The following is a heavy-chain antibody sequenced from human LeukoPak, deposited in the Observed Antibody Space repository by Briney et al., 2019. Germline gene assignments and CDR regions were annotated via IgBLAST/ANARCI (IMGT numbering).Heavy chain of an antibody. CDR2: IYHSGST. J-gene: IGHJ5*02. CDR3: ARGGYCSSTSCYISPLNWFDP. D-gene: IGHD2-2*01. Sequence: SQTLSLTCTVSGGSISSGGYYWSRIRQPPGKGLEWIGYIYHSGSTYYNPSLKSRVTISVDRSKNQFSLKLSSVTAADTAVYYCARGGYCSSTSCYISPLNWFDPWGQGTLVTVSS. V-gene: IGHV4-30-2*01. CDR1: GGSISSGGYY.